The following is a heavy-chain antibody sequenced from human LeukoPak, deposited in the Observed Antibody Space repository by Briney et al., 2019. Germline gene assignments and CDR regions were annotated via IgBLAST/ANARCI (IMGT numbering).Heavy chain of an antibody. Sequence: GGSLRLSCAASGFTFSNYWMHWVRQAPGKGLVWVSRINNDGSSTSHADSVKGRFTISRDNAKNTLYLRINSLRAEDTAVYYCARDMHYHDSSGFYDYWGQGTLVTVSS. CDR1: GFTFSNYW. CDR3: ARDMHYHDSSGFYDY. CDR2: INNDGSST. J-gene: IGHJ4*02. D-gene: IGHD3-22*01. V-gene: IGHV3-74*01.